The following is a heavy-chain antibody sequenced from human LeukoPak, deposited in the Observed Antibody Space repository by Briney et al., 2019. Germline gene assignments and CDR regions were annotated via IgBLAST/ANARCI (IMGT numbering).Heavy chain of an antibody. Sequence: SETLSLICAVYGESFSGYYWSWIRQPPGKGLEWIGEINHSGSTNYNPSLKSRVTISVDTSKNQFSLKLSSVTAADTAVYYCARHDGTMTYDYWGQGTLVTVSS. J-gene: IGHJ4*02. CDR3: ARHDGTMTYDY. CDR2: INHSGST. V-gene: IGHV4-34*01. D-gene: IGHD3-22*01. CDR1: GESFSGYY.